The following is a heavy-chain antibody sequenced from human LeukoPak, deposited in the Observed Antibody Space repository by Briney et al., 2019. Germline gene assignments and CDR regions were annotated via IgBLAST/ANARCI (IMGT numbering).Heavy chain of an antibody. CDR2: IKQDGSEK. CDR3: ARVRAYYYEDY. J-gene: IGHJ4*02. D-gene: IGHD3-22*01. Sequence: GGSLRLSCAASGFTISSYWMSWVRQAPGKGLEWVANIKQDGSEKYYVDSVKGRFTISRDNAKNSLYLQMNSLRAEDTAVYYCARVRAYYYEDYWGQGTLVTVSS. CDR1: GFTISSYW. V-gene: IGHV3-7*01.